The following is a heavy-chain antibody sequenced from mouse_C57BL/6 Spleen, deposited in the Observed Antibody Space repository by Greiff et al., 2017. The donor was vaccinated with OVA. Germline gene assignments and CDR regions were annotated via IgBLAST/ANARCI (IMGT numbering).Heavy chain of an antibody. Sequence: EVQLQQSGPGLVKPSQSLSLTCSVTGYSITSGYYWNWIRQFPGNKLEWMGYISYDGSNNYNPSLKNRISITRDTSKNQFFLKLNSVTTEDTATYYGAREDYYGSSYGYFDVWGTGTTVTVSS. D-gene: IGHD1-1*01. J-gene: IGHJ1*03. CDR2: ISYDGSN. CDR1: GYSITSGYY. CDR3: AREDYYGSSYGYFDV. V-gene: IGHV3-6*01.